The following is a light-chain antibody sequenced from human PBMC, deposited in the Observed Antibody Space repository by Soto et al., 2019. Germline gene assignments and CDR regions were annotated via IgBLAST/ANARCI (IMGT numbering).Light chain of an antibody. CDR1: QSVSSTK. J-gene: IGKJ1*01. V-gene: IGKV3-20*01. CDR2: DAS. Sequence: DIVLTQSPGTLSLSPGEKATISCRGSQSVSSTKLAWYQQKPGQAPRLLLYDASSRATGVPDRFSGSGSGTDFTLTISRLEPEDFAVYYCQQYGSSSWTFGQGTKVDIK. CDR3: QQYGSSSWT.